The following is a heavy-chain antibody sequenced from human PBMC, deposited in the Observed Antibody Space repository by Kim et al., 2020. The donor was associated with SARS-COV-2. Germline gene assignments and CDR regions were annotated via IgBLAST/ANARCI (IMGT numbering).Heavy chain of an antibody. CDR1: GGSFSGYY. CDR3: ARGGLQWLLLYDSRTSFD. CDR2: INHSGST. Sequence: SETLSLTCAVYGGSFSGYYWSWIRQPPGKGLEWIGEINHSGSTNYNPFLKSRVTISVDTSKNQFSLKLLSVTAADTAVYYCARGGLQWLLLYDSRTSFD. V-gene: IGHV4-34*01. J-gene: IGHJ4*01. D-gene: IGHD6-19*01.